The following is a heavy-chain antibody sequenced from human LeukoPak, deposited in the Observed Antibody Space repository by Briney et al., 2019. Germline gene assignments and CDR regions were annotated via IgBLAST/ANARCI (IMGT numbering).Heavy chain of an antibody. J-gene: IGHJ4*02. Sequence: GGSLRLSCAASGFTFSSYAMHWVRQAPGKGLEGVAVISYDGSNKYYADSVKGRFTISRDNYKNTLYLQMNSLRAEDTAVYYCARDGGGGYYDILTGYYSGERYYFDYWGQGTLVTVSS. CDR3: ARDGGGGYYDILTGYYSGERYYFDY. D-gene: IGHD3-9*01. CDR1: GFTFSSYA. V-gene: IGHV3-30*04. CDR2: ISYDGSNK.